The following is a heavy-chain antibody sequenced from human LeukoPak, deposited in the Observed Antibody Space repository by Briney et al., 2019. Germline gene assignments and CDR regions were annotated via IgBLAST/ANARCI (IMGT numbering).Heavy chain of an antibody. V-gene: IGHV3-49*04. CDR2: IRSKAYGGTT. CDR1: GFTFGDYA. J-gene: IGHJ6*03. Sequence: GGSLRLSCTASGFTFGDYAMSWVRQAPGKGLEWVGSIRSKAYGGTTEYAASVKGRFTISRDDSKSIAYLQMNSLKTEDTAVYYCTRVFPRGLYYYYYMDVWVKGTTVTVSS. CDR3: TRVFPRGLYYYYYMDV.